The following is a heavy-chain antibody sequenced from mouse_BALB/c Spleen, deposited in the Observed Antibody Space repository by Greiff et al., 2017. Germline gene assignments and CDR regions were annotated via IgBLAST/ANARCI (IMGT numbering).Heavy chain of an antibody. J-gene: IGHJ1*01. Sequence: EVQLVQSGAGLVQPGGSRKLSCAASGFTFSSFGMHWVRQAPEKGLEWVAYISSGSSTIYYADTVKGLFTISRDTPKNTLFLQMTRLRSEDTAMYVFAKNSIYYGCDGYIDVWGAGTTVTVSS. D-gene: IGHD2-2*01. CDR1: GFTFSSFG. CDR2: ISSGSSTI. CDR3: AKNSIYYGCDGYIDV. V-gene: IGHV5-17*02.